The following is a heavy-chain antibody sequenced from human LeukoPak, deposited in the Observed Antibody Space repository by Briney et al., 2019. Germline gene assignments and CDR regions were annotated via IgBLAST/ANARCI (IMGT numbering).Heavy chain of an antibody. CDR2: ISYDGSNK. CDR1: GFTFSSYG. J-gene: IGHJ4*02. D-gene: IGHD1-26*01. Sequence: GGSLRLSCAASGFTFSSYGMHWVRQAPGKGLEWVAVISYDGSNKYYADSVKGRFTISRDNSKNTLYLQMNSLRAEDTAVYYCAKDTRLYSGSYTFDYWGQGTLVTVSS. CDR3: AKDTRLYSGSYTFDY. V-gene: IGHV3-30*18.